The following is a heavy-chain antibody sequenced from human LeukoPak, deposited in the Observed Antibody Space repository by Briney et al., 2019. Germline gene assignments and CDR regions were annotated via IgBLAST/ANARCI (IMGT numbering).Heavy chain of an antibody. D-gene: IGHD2-21*01. V-gene: IGHV4-61*02. CDR1: GRSISRGRYY. CDR2: TNTSGST. Sequence: SETLSLTCSVSGRSISRGRYYWRWIRQPAGKELEWIGRTNTSGSTNYNPSLKRRATISVDTSNNQFSLKLSSVTAADTAVYYCAREFRIRLDPWGQGTLVTVSS. CDR3: AREFRIRLDP. J-gene: IGHJ5*02.